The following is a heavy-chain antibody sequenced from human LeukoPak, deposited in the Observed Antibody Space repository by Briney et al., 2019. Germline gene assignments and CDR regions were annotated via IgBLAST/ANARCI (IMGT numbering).Heavy chain of an antibody. Sequence: GGSLRLSCAASGFIFSSYWMSWVRQAPGKGLEWVANMNQDGSEKYYVDSVKGRFTISRDNSKNTLYLQMNSLRAEDTAVYYCARDPLRGSYPFDYWGQGTLVTVSS. CDR1: GFIFSSYW. CDR2: MNQDGSEK. CDR3: ARDPLRGSYPFDY. D-gene: IGHD3-16*02. V-gene: IGHV3-7*01. J-gene: IGHJ4*02.